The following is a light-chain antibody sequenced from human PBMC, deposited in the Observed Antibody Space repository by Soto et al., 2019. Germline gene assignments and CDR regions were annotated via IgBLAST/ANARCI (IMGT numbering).Light chain of an antibody. CDR3: QQLNGYPPSA. CDR2: TAS. Sequence: ITRAPSSLSASVGDREAMSCXPSQDIRNTFAWYQQKPGKAPKILIYTASTLQSGVPSRFSGGGSGTEFTLIIISLQHQEVATEYGQQLNGYPPSAFAGGTKVDIK. J-gene: IGKJ4*01. CDR1: QDIRNT. V-gene: IGKV1-17*01.